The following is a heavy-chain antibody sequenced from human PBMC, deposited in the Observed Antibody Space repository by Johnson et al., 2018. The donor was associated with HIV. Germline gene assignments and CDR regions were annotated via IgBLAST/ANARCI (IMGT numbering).Heavy chain of an antibody. J-gene: IGHJ3*02. V-gene: IGHV3-30*18. CDR3: AKPFPRWFAPLETAFDI. D-gene: IGHD3-9*01. Sequence: QVQLVESGGGVVQPGQSLRLSCAASGLTFSSYGMHWVRQAPGKGLEWVALLSYDGSNKYYADSVKGRFTIPRDNSKNTLYLQMNSLSPEDTAVYYCAKPFPRWFAPLETAFDIWGQGTMVTVSS. CDR2: LSYDGSNK. CDR1: GLTFSSYG.